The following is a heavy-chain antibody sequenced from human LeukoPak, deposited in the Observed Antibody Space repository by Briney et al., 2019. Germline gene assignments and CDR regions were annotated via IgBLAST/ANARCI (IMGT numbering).Heavy chain of an antibody. CDR3: ARAGLSLPAAIHDWFDP. Sequence: SETLSLTCTVSGGSIRNSYYYWSWIRQPPGKGLEWIGYIYYSGSTFYNPSLKSRVTISMDTSKNQFSLMLSSVTAADTAVYYCARAGLSLPAAIHDWFDPWGQGTLVTVSS. CDR1: GGSIRNSYYY. V-gene: IGHV4-30-4*01. CDR2: IYYSGST. D-gene: IGHD2-2*01. J-gene: IGHJ5*02.